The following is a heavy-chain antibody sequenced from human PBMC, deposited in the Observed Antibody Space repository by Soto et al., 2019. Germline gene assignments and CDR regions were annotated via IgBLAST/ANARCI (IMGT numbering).Heavy chain of an antibody. CDR3: TKLSYSSSNGYVVEGAGSCFDS. D-gene: IGHD2-2*01. CDR1: GFTFSTQV. J-gene: IGHJ4*01. CDR2: MSGSRGYT. V-gene: IGHV3-23*01. Sequence: EVQLLESGGGLVQPGGSLRLSCAASGFTFSTQVMSWVRQAPGKGLEWVSAMSGSRGYTYYADSVKGRFTISRDNSKMTGYLSTSSMSAGVSGDNYRTKLSYSSSNGYVVEGAGSCFDSWCYGTLV.